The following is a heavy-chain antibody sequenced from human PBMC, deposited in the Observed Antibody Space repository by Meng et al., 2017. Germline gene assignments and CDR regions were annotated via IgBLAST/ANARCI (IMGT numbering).Heavy chain of an antibody. CDR1: GFTFSSYA. CDR2: ISSSSSYI. D-gene: IGHD3-22*01. V-gene: IGHV3-21*01. Sequence: GESLKISCAASGFTFSSYAMSWVRQAPGKGLEWVSSISSSSSYIYYADSVKGRFTISRDNAKNSLYLQMNSLRAEDTAVYYCARDKYYYGSSGPNYYYYGMDVWGQGTTVTVSS. J-gene: IGHJ6*02. CDR3: ARDKYYYGSSGPNYYYYGMDV.